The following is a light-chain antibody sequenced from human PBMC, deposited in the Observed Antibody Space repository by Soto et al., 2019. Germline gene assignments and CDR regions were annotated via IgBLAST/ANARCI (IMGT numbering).Light chain of an antibody. J-gene: IGLJ2*01. Sequence: QSALTQPASVSGSPGQSITISCTGTRSDIGGYNFVSWYRQHPGKAPKLLIYAVTNRPSGIPDRFSGSKSGNTASLTISGLQAEDEADYYCTSYTTSSTLVFGGGTKLTVL. CDR2: AVT. V-gene: IGLV2-14*01. CDR3: TSYTTSSTLV. CDR1: RSDIGGYNF.